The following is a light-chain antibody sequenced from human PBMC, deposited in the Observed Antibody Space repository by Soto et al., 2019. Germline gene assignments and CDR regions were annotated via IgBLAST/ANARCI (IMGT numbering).Light chain of an antibody. Sequence: SYELTQPPSVSVSPGQTARITCSGDALPKQYAYWYQQKAGQAPVLVIYKDTERPSGIPERFSGSSSGTTVTLTISGVQAEDEADYYCQSADTSGTYNVFGGGTKLTVL. CDR3: QSADTSGTYNV. CDR2: KDT. J-gene: IGLJ2*01. CDR1: ALPKQY. V-gene: IGLV3-25*03.